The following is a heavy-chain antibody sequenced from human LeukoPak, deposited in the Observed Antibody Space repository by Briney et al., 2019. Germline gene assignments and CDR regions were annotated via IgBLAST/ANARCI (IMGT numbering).Heavy chain of an antibody. CDR3: ARSRPGSYPNYYYYVDV. CDR2: INHSGST. CDR1: GGSFSGYY. J-gene: IGHJ6*03. Sequence: SETLSLTCAVYGGSFSGYYWSWIRQPPGKGLEWIGEINHSGSTNYNPSLKSRVTISVDTSKNQFSLKLSSVTAADTAVYYCARSRPGSYPNYYYYVDVWDKGTTVTVSS. V-gene: IGHV4-34*01. D-gene: IGHD1-26*01.